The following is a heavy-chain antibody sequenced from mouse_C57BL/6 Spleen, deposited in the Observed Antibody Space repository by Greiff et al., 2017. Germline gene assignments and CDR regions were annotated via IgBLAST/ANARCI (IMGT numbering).Heavy chain of an antibody. Sequence: EVQWVESGGGLVQPKGSLKLSCAASGFSFNTYAMNWVRQAPGKGLEWVARIRSKSNNYATYYADSVKDRFTISRDDSESMLYLQMNNLKTEDTAMYYCVALGNYVLYYAMDYWGQGTSVTVSS. CDR1: GFSFNTYA. CDR2: IRSKSNNYAT. J-gene: IGHJ4*01. V-gene: IGHV10-1*01. D-gene: IGHD2-1*01. CDR3: VALGNYVLYYAMDY.